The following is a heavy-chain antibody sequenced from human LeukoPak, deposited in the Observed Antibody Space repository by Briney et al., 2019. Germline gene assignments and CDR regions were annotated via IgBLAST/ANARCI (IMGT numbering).Heavy chain of an antibody. D-gene: IGHD6-13*01. V-gene: IGHV4-61*09. CDR3: ARDWGIAAVTPYYFDH. CDR2: IYMSGST. J-gene: IGHJ4*02. CDR1: VGSISSGNYY. Sequence: PSQTLSLTCTVSVGSISSGNYYYSWIRQSAGKGMEWIGNIYMSGSTRYNPSLMSRVAMSVDTSKNQFSLKISSATAADTAVYYCARDWGIAAVTPYYFDHWGQGILVTVSS.